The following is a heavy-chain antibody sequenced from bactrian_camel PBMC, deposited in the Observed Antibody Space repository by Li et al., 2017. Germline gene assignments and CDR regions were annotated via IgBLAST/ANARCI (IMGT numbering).Heavy chain of an antibody. V-gene: IGHV3S54*01. J-gene: IGHJ4*01. CDR2: IYSGDGST. Sequence: HVQLVESGGGAVQAGGSLRLSCADSGHTLRSYCMGWFRQAPGRKREDVAVIYSGDGSTYLPDSSKGRFTISQDNTKNTLYLQMNSLKTEDTAVYYCATGPRTMGWILLSEEYLVYWGQGTQVTVS. CDR3: ATGPRTMGWILLSEEYLVY. CDR1: GHTLRSYC. D-gene: IGHD5*01.